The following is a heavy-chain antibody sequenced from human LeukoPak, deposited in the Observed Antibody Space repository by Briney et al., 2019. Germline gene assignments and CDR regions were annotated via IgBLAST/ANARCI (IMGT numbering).Heavy chain of an antibody. Sequence: TSETLSLTCSVSGGSISSYYWSWIRQPPGKGLGWIGYIYYSGTTNYNPSLKSRVTISVDTSKNQFSLKLSSVTAADTAVYYCAREYSSSSGRRAFDVWGQGTMVTVSS. CDR3: AREYSSSSGRRAFDV. J-gene: IGHJ3*01. CDR2: IYYSGTT. D-gene: IGHD6-6*01. V-gene: IGHV4-59*08. CDR1: GGSISSYY.